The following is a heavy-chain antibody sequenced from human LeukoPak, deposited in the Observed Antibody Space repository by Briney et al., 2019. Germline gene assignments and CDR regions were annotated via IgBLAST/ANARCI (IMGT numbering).Heavy chain of an antibody. CDR3: ARVDTAMVTSNTFDY. J-gene: IGHJ4*02. CDR2: IYTSKSM. Sequence: SETLSLTCTVSGGSISSGFYDWYWIRQPGGKGLEWIGHIYTSKSMNYNPSLKSRVTISVDTSKNQFSLKLTSVTAADTAVYYCARVDTAMVTSNTFDYWGQGTLVTVSS. V-gene: IGHV4-61*09. D-gene: IGHD5-18*01. CDR1: GGSISSGFYD.